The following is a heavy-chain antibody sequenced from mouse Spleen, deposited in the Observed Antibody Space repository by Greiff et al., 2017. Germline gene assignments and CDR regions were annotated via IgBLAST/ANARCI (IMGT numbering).Heavy chain of an antibody. J-gene: IGHJ2*01. D-gene: IGHD1-2*01. CDR1: GYTFTSYW. CDR3: ARGDYGRLDY. V-gene: IGHV1S81*02. CDR2: INPSNGRT. Sequence: QVQLQQPGAELVKPGASVKLSCKASGYTFTSYWMHWVKQRPGQGLEWIGEINPSNGRTNYNEKFKSKATLTVDKSSSTAYMQLSSLTSEDSAVYYCARGDYGRLDYWGQGTTLTVSS.